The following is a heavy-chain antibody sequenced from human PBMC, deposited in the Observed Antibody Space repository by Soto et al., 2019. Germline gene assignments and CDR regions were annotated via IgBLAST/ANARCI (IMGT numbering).Heavy chain of an antibody. Sequence: SETLSLTCTVSGGSISSSNWWTWVRQAPGKGLEWIGSIYHVGITSYNPSLKGRVSISVDTSNNQFSLKLSSVTAADATVYYCAILIHFLTTACYFVYWGQGTLVTGSS. D-gene: IGHD3-22*01. CDR2: IYHVGIT. CDR3: AILIHFLTTACYFVY. J-gene: IGHJ4*02. CDR1: GGSISSSNW. V-gene: IGHV4-4*02.